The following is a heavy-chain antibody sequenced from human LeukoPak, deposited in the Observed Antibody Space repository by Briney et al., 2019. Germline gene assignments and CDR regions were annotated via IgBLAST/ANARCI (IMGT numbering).Heavy chain of an antibody. V-gene: IGHV4-34*01. Sequence: PSETLSLTCAVYGGSFSGYYWSWIRQPPGKGLEWIGEINHSGSTNYNPSLKSRVTISVDTSKNQFSLKLSSVTAADTAVYYCARFVVVAVNPYYFDYWGQGTLVTVSS. CDR3: ARFVVVAVNPYYFDY. CDR2: INHSGST. CDR1: GGSFSGYY. D-gene: IGHD2-15*01. J-gene: IGHJ4*02.